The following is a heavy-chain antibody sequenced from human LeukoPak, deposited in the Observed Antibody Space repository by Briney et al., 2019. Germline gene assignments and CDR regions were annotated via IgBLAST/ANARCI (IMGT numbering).Heavy chain of an antibody. Sequence: APVKDSCKASGYTFTGYYMHWVRQSPGQGLEWMGWINPNSGGTNYAQKFQGRVTMTRDTSISTAYMELSRLRSDDTAVYYCARIRHYYDSSGTGDAFDIWGQGTMVTVSS. D-gene: IGHD3-22*01. J-gene: IGHJ3*02. V-gene: IGHV1-2*02. CDR1: GYTFTGYY. CDR3: ARIRHYYDSSGTGDAFDI. CDR2: INPNSGGT.